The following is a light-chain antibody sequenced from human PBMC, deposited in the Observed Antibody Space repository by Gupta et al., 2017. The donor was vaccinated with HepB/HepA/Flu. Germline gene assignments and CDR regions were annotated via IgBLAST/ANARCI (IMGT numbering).Light chain of an antibody. V-gene: IGKV2-28*01. CDR1: QSLLHTNGYTY. CDR2: TGS. J-gene: IGKJ1*01. Sequence: DVVITQSPLSLSVTPGEPASVSCRSSQSLLHTNGYTYLDWYLQKPGQSPQLLIYTGSTRASGVPDRFSGSGSGTDFTLKISRVEAEDVGLYYGIQALQTPPWTFGQGTKVEIK. CDR3: IQALQTPPWT.